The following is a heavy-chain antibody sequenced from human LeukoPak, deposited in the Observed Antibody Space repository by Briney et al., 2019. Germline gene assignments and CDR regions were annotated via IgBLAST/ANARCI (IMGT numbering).Heavy chain of an antibody. V-gene: IGHV3-21*01. CDR2: ITSSSTYI. CDR3: VSDHRQYYYDTEDY. D-gene: IGHD3-22*01. CDR1: GFTFNSYA. Sequence: GGSLRLSCAASGFTFNSYAMNWVRQAPGKGLEWVSSITSSSTYIYYADSVKGRFTISRDNAKNSLYLQMNSLRAEDTAVYYCVSDHRQYYYDTEDYWGQGTLATVSS. J-gene: IGHJ4*02.